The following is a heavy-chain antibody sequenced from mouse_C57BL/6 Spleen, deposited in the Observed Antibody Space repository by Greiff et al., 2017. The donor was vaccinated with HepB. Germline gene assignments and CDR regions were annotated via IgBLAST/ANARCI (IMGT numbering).Heavy chain of an antibody. CDR1: GYSFTGYY. V-gene: IGHV1-42*01. Sequence: EVQLQQSGPELVKPGASVKISCKASGYSFTGYYMNWVKQSPEKSLEWIGEINPSTGGTTYNQKFKAKATLTVDKSSSTAYMRLKSLTSEDSAVYYCAREEGGGWLLRGFAYWGQGTLVTVSA. CDR2: INPSTGGT. J-gene: IGHJ3*01. CDR3: AREEGGGWLLRGFAY. D-gene: IGHD2-3*01.